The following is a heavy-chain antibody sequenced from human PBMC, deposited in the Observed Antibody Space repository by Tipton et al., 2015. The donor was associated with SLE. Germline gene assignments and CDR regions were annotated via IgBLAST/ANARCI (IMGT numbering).Heavy chain of an antibody. CDR2: ISWDGGST. CDR3: AKAYSGSYYRFDY. Sequence: SLRLSCAASGFTFDDHAMHWVRQAPGKGLEWVSLISWDGGSTYYADSVKGRFTISRDNSKNSLYLQMNSLRAEDTALYYCAKAYSGSYYRFDYWGQGTLVTVSS. J-gene: IGHJ4*02. CDR1: GFTFDDHA. D-gene: IGHD1-26*01. V-gene: IGHV3-43D*04.